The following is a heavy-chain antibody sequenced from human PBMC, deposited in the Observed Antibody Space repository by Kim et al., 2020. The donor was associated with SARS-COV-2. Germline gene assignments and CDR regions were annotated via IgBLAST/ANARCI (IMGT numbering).Heavy chain of an antibody. CDR3: ARDGAYDSSGYAPIY. D-gene: IGHD3-22*01. J-gene: IGHJ4*02. CDR2: IIPIFGTA. CDR1: GGTFSSYA. Sequence: SVKVSCKASGGTFSSYAISWVRQAPGQVLEWMVGIIPIFGTANYAQKFQGRVTITAAESTSTADMELSSLRSEDTAVYYCARDGAYDSSGYAPIYWGQGTLGTVSS. V-gene: IGHV1-69*13.